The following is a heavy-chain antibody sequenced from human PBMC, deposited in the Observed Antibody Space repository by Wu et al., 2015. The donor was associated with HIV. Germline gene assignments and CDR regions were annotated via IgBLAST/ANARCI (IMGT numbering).Heavy chain of an antibody. Sequence: VQLEQSGTQIQKSGASVTVSCKTSGYTFTDYSIHWVRQAPGQGLQWMGYINPDTGDTKYSQNFKGSVSMTRDTPLSTVYMVLTRPRLNDTAIYYCARDWRFRGVFDDLYMDVWGERDYGCRLF. CDR3: ARDWRFRGVFDDLYMDV. CDR2: INPDTGDT. D-gene: IGHD3-9*01. V-gene: IGHV1-2*02. CDR1: GYTFTDYS. J-gene: IGHJ6*01.